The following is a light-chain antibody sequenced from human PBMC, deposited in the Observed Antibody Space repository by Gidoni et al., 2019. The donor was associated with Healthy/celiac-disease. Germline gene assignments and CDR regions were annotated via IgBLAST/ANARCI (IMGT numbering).Light chain of an antibody. J-gene: IGLJ1*01. V-gene: IGLV1-51*01. Sequence: QSVLTQPPSVPEVSGQKVTIACSGSSSNIGNNYVSWYQQLPGTAPKLLIYDNNKRPSGIPDRFSGSKSGTSATLGITGLQTGDEADYYCGTWDSSLSASYVFGTGTKVTVL. CDR1: SSNIGNNY. CDR2: DNN. CDR3: GTWDSSLSASYV.